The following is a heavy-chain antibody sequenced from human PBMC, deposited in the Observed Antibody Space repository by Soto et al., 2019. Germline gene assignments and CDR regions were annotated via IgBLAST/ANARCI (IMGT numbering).Heavy chain of an antibody. CDR3: ASAVATTSVDY. V-gene: IGHV1-69*02. CDR2: IIPILGIA. CDR1: GGTFSSYT. Sequence: QVQLVQSGAEVKKPGSSVKVSCKASGGTFSSYTISWVRQAPGQGLEWMGRIIPILGIANYAQKFQGRVTITADKSTSTAYMELSSLRYEDTAVYYCASAVATTSVDYWGKGTLVTVSS. D-gene: IGHD5-12*01. J-gene: IGHJ4*02.